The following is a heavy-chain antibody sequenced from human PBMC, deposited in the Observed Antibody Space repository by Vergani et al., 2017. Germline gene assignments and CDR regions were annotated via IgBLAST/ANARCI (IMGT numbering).Heavy chain of an antibody. CDR2: IYDSGST. CDR3: ARPSMASLSGAFDI. CDR1: GGSISSGGYY. Sequence: QLQLQESGPGLVKPSETLSLTCTVSGGSISSGGYYWSWIRQHPGNALEWIGYIYDSGSTYYNPSLKSRVTISVDTSKNQFSLKLSSVTAADTAVYYCARPSMASLSGAFDIWGQGTMVTVSS. V-gene: IGHV4-31*03. D-gene: IGHD6-6*01. J-gene: IGHJ3*02.